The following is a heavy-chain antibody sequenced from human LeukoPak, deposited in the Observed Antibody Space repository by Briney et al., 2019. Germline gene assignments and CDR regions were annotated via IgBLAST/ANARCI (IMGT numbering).Heavy chain of an antibody. D-gene: IGHD1-26*01. CDR2: IKQDGSDI. CDR3: TGSGTYVFDC. CDR1: GFTFSNYW. Sequence: GGSLRLSCAASGFTFSNYWMSWVRQAPGKGLEWVDNIKQDGSDIYYVDSVKGRFTISRDNDKNSLYLQMNSLRAEDTAVYYCTGSGTYVFDCWGQGTLVTVSS. J-gene: IGHJ4*02. V-gene: IGHV3-7*01.